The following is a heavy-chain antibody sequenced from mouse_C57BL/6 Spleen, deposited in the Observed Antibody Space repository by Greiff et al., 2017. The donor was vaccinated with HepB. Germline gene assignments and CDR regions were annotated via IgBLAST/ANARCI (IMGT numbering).Heavy chain of an antibody. CDR2: IWSGGST. J-gene: IGHJ3*01. CDR1: GFSLTSYG. Sequence: QVQLQQSGPGLVQPSQSLSITCPVSGFSLTSYGVHWVRQSPGKGLEWLGVIWSGGSTDYNAAFISRLSISKDNSKSQVFFKMNSLQADDTAIYYCASYYDYDWFAYWGQGTLVTVSA. CDR3: ASYYDYDWFAY. D-gene: IGHD2-4*01. V-gene: IGHV2-2*01.